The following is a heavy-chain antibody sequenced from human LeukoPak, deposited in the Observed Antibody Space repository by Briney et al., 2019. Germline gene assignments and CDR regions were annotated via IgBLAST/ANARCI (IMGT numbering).Heavy chain of an antibody. CDR2: INSDGSST. Sequence: PGGSLRLSCAASGFTSSSYEMNWVRQAPGKGLVWVSRINSDGSSTTYADSVKGRFTISRDNAKNTLYLQMNSLRAEDTAVYYCARAPGIVATINYWGQGTLVTVSS. CDR3: ARAPGIVATINY. CDR1: GFTSSSYE. J-gene: IGHJ4*02. D-gene: IGHD5-12*01. V-gene: IGHV3-74*01.